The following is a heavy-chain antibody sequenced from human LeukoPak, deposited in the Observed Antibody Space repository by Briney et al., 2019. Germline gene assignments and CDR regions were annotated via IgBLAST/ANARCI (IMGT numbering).Heavy chain of an antibody. CDR2: IKSKTDGGTT. V-gene: IGHV3-15*01. CDR1: GFTFSNAW. D-gene: IGHD5-18*01. Sequence: GGSLRLSCAASGFTFSNAWMSWVRQAPGKGLEWVGRIKSKTDGGTTDYAAPVKGRFTISRDDSKNTLYLQMNSLKTEDTAVYHCTTAGYSYGYSYFQHWGQGALVTVSS. CDR3: TTAGYSYGYSYFQH. J-gene: IGHJ1*01.